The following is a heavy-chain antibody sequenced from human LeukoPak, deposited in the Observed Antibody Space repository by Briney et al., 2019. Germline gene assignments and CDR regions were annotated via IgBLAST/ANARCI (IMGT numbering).Heavy chain of an antibody. CDR2: IYYSGTT. CDR3: ARGNRSRAVAGVDY. CDR1: GGSISSSSYY. D-gene: IGHD6-19*01. Sequence: ASETLSLTCTVSGGSISSSSYYWGWIRRPPGKGLEWIGSIYYSGTTYYNPSLKSRVTISVDTSRNQFSLKLSSVTAADTAVYYCARGNRSRAVAGVDYWGQGTLVTVSS. J-gene: IGHJ4*02. V-gene: IGHV4-39*07.